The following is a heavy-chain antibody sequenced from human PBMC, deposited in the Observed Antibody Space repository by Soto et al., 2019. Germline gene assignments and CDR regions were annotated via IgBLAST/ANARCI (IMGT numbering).Heavy chain of an antibody. CDR1: GFTFSSYS. D-gene: IGHD4-17*01. Sequence: GGSLRLSCAASGFTFSSYSMNWVRQAPGKGLEWVSSISSSSSYIYYTDSVKGRFTISRDNAKNSLYLQMNSLRAEDTAVYYCARAGTTVTTGGYWGQGTLVTVSS. CDR2: ISSSSSYI. V-gene: IGHV3-21*01. J-gene: IGHJ4*02. CDR3: ARAGTTVTTGGY.